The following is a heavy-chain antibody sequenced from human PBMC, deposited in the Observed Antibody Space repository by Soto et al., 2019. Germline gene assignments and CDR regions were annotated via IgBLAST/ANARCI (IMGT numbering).Heavy chain of an antibody. D-gene: IGHD6-19*01. J-gene: IGHJ6*02. CDR1: GYTFTGYY. CDR2: INPNSGGT. Sequence: ASVKVSCKASGYTFTGYYMHWVRQAPGQGLEWMGWINPNSGGTNYAQKFQGWVTMTRDTSISTAYMELSRLRSDATAVYYCAREAVAQVRYYYYGMDVWGQGTTVTVSS. V-gene: IGHV1-2*04. CDR3: AREAVAQVRYYYYGMDV.